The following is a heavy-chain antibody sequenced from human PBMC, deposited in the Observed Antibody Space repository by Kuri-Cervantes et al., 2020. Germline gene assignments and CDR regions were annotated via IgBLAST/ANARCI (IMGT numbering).Heavy chain of an antibody. V-gene: IGHV3-21*01. CDR1: GFSFSSYS. CDR2: ISSSSGYI. Sequence: GGSLRLSCAASGFSFSSYSMNWVRQAPGKGLEWVSSISSSSGYIYYADSVKGRFTISRDNAKNSLYLQMNSLRTEDTAMYFCATNVIAVAGHDFWGQGTLVTVSS. CDR3: ATNVIAVAGHDF. D-gene: IGHD6-19*01. J-gene: IGHJ4*02.